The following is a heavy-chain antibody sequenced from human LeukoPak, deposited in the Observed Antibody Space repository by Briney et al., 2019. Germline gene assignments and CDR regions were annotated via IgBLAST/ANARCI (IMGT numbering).Heavy chain of an antibody. Sequence: PGGSLRLSCSASGFTFSNYAMTWVRQAPGKGLEWVSAISGSDGSTYYADSVKGRFSISRDNSKNTLYLQMNTLRAEDTAVYYCSRGSAIVAIPAAFSWFDPWGQGTLVTVSS. CDR2: ISGSDGST. J-gene: IGHJ5*02. V-gene: IGHV3-23*01. CDR1: GFTFSNYA. CDR3: SRGSAIVAIPAAFSWFDP. D-gene: IGHD2-2*01.